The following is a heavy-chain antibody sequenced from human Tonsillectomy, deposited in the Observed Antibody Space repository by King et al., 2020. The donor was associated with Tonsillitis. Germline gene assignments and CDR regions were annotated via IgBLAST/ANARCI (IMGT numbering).Heavy chain of an antibody. Sequence: QLVQSGAEVKKPGASVKVSCQASGNTFTSSGISWVRQAPGQGLEWMGWISAYNGNTNYAQKLQGRVTMTADTSTSTAYMELRSLRSDDTAVYYCAMTYYYDSSGSAFDIWGQGTMVTVSS. V-gene: IGHV1-18*01. D-gene: IGHD3-22*01. J-gene: IGHJ3*02. CDR2: ISAYNGNT. CDR3: AMTYYYDSSGSAFDI. CDR1: GNTFTSSG.